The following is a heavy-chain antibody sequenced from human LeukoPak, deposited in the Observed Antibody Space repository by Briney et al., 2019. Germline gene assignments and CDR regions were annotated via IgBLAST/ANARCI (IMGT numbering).Heavy chain of an antibody. CDR2: IYYSGST. J-gene: IGHJ4*02. D-gene: IGHD3-9*01. Sequence: PGGSLRLSCAASGFTFSDYYMSWIRQPPGKGLEWIGYIYYSGSTDSNPSLKSRVTISVDTSKNQFSLKLRSVTAADTAVYYCARRPRNDILTGTPFDYWGQGILVTVSS. V-gene: IGHV4-59*01. CDR3: ARRPRNDILTGTPFDY. CDR1: GFTFSDYY.